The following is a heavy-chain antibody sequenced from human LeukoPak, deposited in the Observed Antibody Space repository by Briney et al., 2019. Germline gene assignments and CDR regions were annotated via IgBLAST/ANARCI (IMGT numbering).Heavy chain of an antibody. J-gene: IGHJ4*02. V-gene: IGHV4-4*07. D-gene: IGHD5-24*01. CDR2: IYTSGST. Sequence: PSETLSLTCTVSGGSISSYYWSWIRQPAGKGLGWIGRIYTSGSTNYNPSLKSRVTMSVDTSKNQFSLKLSSVTAADTAVYYCARDRVGRGDFDYWGQGTLVTASS. CDR1: GGSISSYY. CDR3: ARDRVGRGDFDY.